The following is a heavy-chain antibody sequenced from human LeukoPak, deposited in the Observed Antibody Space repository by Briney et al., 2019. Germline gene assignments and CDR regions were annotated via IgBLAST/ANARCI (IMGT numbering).Heavy chain of an antibody. V-gene: IGHV1-18*04. CDR2: ISAYNGNT. J-gene: IGHJ4*02. Sequence: AAVKVSFKGSGYTFTIYGISWVRQAPGQGGERMGWISAYNGNTNYTQKLQGRVTMTTDTSTSTAYMELRSLRSDDTAVYYCARVSTSCYEFHYWGQGTLATVSS. CDR1: GYTFTIYG. CDR3: ARVSTSCYEFHY. D-gene: IGHD2-2*01.